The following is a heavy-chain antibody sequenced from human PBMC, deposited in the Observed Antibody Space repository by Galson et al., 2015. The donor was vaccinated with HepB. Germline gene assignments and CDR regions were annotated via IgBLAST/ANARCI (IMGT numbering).Heavy chain of an antibody. V-gene: IGHV3-33*08. CDR3: ARERAPRGGWRYYFDY. Sequence: SLRLSCAASGFTFSSYAMHWVRQAPGKGLEWVAVIWYDGSNKYYADSVKGRFTISRDNSKNTLYLQMNSLRAEDTAVYYCARERAPRGGWRYYFDYWGQGTLVTVSS. CDR1: GFTFSSYA. J-gene: IGHJ4*02. CDR2: IWYDGSNK. D-gene: IGHD3-16*01.